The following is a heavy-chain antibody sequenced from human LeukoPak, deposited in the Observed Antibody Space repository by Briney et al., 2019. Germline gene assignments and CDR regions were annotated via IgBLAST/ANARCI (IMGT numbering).Heavy chain of an antibody. J-gene: IGHJ4*02. V-gene: IGHV1-46*01. CDR1: GYTFTSYY. CDR3: ARDSAADVDKDY. Sequence: ASVKVSCKASGYTFTSYYMHWVRQAPGQGLEWMGIINPSGGSTSYAQKFQGRVTMTRDTSTSTVYMELSSPRSEDTAVYYCARDSAADVDKDYWGQGTLVTVSS. D-gene: IGHD5-12*01. CDR2: INPSGGST.